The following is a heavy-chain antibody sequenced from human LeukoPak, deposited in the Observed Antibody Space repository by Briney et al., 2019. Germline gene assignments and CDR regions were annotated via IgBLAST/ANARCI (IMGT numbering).Heavy chain of an antibody. Sequence: GGSLRLSCAASGFTVSSYAMTWVRQAPGKGLEWVSTIGYSAGDTYYADSVKGRFTISRDNSMNTLYLQMSSLRADDTALYYRAKDDDGRHHGVDHRGQGTLVTVSS. V-gene: IGHV3-23*01. D-gene: IGHD4-17*01. CDR1: GFTVSSYA. CDR2: IGYSAGDT. CDR3: AKDDDGRHHGVDH. J-gene: IGHJ4*02.